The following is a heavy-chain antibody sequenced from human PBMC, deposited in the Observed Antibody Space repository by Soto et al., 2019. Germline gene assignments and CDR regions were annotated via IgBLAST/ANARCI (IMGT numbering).Heavy chain of an antibody. CDR3: ARAHYDILTGYPTHAFDI. D-gene: IGHD3-9*01. J-gene: IGHJ3*02. V-gene: IGHV4-30-4*01. CDR2: IYYTGRT. CDR1: GVSVSSGDYY. Sequence: PSETLSLTCTVSGVSVSSGDYYWSWIRQPPGKGLEWIGYIYYTGRTYYNPSLKSRVIISVDTSKNQFSLKLSSVTAAEKAVYYCARAHYDILTGYPTHAFDIWGQGTMVT.